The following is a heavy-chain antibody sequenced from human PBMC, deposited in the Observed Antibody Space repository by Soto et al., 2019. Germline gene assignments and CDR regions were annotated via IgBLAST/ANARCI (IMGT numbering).Heavy chain of an antibody. CDR3: AKEPRRFARPQYCSDGSCYPSEPMDV. J-gene: IGHJ6*02. CDR2: ISYDGSNK. Sequence: PGGSLRLSCAASGFTFSSFGIHWVRQAPGKGLEWVAVISYDGSNKYYADSVKGRFTISRDNSKNTLYLQMNSLRAEDTAVYYCAKEPRRFARPQYCSDGSCYPSEPMDVWGHGTTVTVSS. V-gene: IGHV3-30*18. CDR1: GFTFSSFG. D-gene: IGHD2-15*01.